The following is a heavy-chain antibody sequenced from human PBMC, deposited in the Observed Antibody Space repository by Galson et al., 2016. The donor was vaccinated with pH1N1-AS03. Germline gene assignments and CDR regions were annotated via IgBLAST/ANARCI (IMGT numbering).Heavy chain of an antibody. CDR1: GGSISTYC. CDR2: VYASGYT. CDR3: TRSYYRDYGDPPGGY. D-gene: IGHD4-17*01. J-gene: IGHJ4*02. V-gene: IGHV4-59*12. Sequence: ETLSLPCPVSGGSISTYCWSWIRQPPGKGLEWIGYVYASGYTHYTPPLKSRVAMSVDTSNNQFSLKLLSVTNADTAVYYCTRSYYRDYGDPPGGYWGQGTLVTVSS.